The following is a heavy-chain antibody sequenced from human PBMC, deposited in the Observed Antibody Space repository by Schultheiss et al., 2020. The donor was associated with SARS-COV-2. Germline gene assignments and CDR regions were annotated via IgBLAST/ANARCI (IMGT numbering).Heavy chain of an antibody. CDR3: VSTSDIVVAVATM. J-gene: IGHJ1*01. CDR1: GGSVSSGSYY. Sequence: SETLSLTCSVSGGSVSSGSYYWSWLRQSPERGLEWIGYIYHSGGTRYHPSLKSRVTISLDTSKNQFSLKLRSVTATDTAVYYCVSTSDIVVAVATMWGQGTLVTVSS. CDR2: IYHSGGT. V-gene: IGHV4-61*01. D-gene: IGHD2-15*01.